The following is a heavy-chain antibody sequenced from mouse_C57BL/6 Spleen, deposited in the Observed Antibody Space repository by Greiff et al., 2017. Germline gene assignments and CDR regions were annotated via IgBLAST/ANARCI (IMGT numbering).Heavy chain of an antibody. V-gene: IGHV5-4*01. Sequence: EVHLVESGGGLVKPGGSLKLSCAASGFTFSSYAMSWVRQTPDKRLEWVATISAGGSYTYYPDNVKGRFTISRDNAKNNLYLQMSQLKSEDTAMYYCASDWAWFAYWGQGTLVTVSA. D-gene: IGHD4-1*01. J-gene: IGHJ3*01. CDR1: GFTFSSYA. CDR2: ISAGGSYT. CDR3: ASDWAWFAY.